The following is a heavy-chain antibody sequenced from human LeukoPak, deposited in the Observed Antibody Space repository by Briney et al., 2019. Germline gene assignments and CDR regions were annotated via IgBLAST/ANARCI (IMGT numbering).Heavy chain of an antibody. D-gene: IGHD6-19*01. J-gene: IGHJ6*02. Sequence: ASVKVSCKASGYTFTSYDINWVRQATGQGLEWMGWMNPNSGNTGYAQKFQGRVTMTRNTSISTAYMELSSLRSEDTAVYYCARGSSGWYNYYYYYGMDVWGQGTTVTVSS. V-gene: IGHV1-8*01. CDR3: ARGSSGWYNYYYYYGMDV. CDR1: GYTFTSYD. CDR2: MNPNSGNT.